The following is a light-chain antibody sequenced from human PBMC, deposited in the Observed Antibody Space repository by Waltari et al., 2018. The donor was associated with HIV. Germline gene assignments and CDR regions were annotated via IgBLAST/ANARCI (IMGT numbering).Light chain of an antibody. J-gene: IGLJ2*01. CDR2: TTH. CDR1: RSNIGSNS. V-gene: IGLV1-44*01. CDR3: AAWDDDLNGL. Sequence: QSVLTQPPSASGTAGQRVTISCSGRRSNIGSNSVTWYHQVPGAAPTLLIHTTHRRPSGVPDRCSGSKSGPSASLAISGLQSDDEADYYLAAWDDDLNGLFGGGTKLTVL.